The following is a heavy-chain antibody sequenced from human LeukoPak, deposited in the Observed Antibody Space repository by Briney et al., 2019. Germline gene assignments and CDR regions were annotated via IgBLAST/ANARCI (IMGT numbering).Heavy chain of an antibody. CDR3: ARDSGAFDI. Sequence: PGGSLRLSCAASGFTFSSYGMHWVRQAPGKGLEWVSVIYSGGSTYYADSVKGRFTISRDNSKNTLYLQMNSLRAEDTAVYYCARDSGAFDIWGQGTMVTVSS. J-gene: IGHJ3*02. V-gene: IGHV3-53*01. CDR2: IYSGGST. CDR1: GFTFSSYG.